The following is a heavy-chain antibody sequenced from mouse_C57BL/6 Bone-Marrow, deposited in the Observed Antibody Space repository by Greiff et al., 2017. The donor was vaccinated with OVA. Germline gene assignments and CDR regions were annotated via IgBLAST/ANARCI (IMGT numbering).Heavy chain of an antibody. J-gene: IGHJ4*01. Sequence: EVQVVESGGGLVQSGRSLRLSCATSGFTFSDFYMEWVRQAPGKGLEWIAASRNKANDYTTEYSASVKGRFIVSRDTSQSILYLQMNALRAEDTAIYYCARGGHYYAMDYWGQGTSVTVSS. CDR1: GFTFSDFY. V-gene: IGHV7-1*01. CDR2: SRNKANDYTT. CDR3: ARGGHYYAMDY.